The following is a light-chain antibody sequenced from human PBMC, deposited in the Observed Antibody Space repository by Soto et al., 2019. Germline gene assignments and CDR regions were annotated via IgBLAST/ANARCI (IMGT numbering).Light chain of an antibody. J-gene: IGKJ1*01. CDR3: QYYAGVWT. CDR1: QSLSNR. Sequence: DIQMTQSPSTLSASVGDRVTITCRASQSLSNRLAWYQQKPGKAPKVLIYDASSLESGVPSRFSGSGSGTDFILTISSLQSDDFATYYCQYYAGVWTFGQGTKVEIK. CDR2: DAS. V-gene: IGKV1-5*01.